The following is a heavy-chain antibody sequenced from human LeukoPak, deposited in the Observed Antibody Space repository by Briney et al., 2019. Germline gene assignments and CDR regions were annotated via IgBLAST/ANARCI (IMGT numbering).Heavy chain of an antibody. CDR3: ARDPSPAVAGDYYYYYMDV. Sequence: GASLKVSCKASGYTFTSYDINWVRQATGHGLEWRGWMKPNSGNTGYAQKFQGRVTMTRNTSISTAYMELSSLRSEDTAVYYCARDPSPAVAGDYYYYYMDVWGKGTTVTVSS. D-gene: IGHD6-19*01. V-gene: IGHV1-8*01. CDR2: MKPNSGNT. J-gene: IGHJ6*03. CDR1: GYTFTSYD.